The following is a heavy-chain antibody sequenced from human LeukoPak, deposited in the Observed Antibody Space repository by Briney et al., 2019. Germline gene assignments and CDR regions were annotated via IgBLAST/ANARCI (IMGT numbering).Heavy chain of an antibody. V-gene: IGHV4-34*01. Sequence: SSETLSLTCAVYGGSFSGYYWSWIRQPPGKGLEWIGEINHSGSTNYNPSLKSRVTISADTSKNQFSLKLSSVTAADTAVYYCARGGYSYGLPYMDVWGKGTTVTVSS. J-gene: IGHJ6*03. CDR2: INHSGST. CDR3: ARGGYSYGLPYMDV. CDR1: GGSFSGYY. D-gene: IGHD5-18*01.